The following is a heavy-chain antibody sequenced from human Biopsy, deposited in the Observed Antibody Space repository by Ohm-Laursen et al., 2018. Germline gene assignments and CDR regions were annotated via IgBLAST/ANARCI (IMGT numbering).Heavy chain of an antibody. J-gene: IGHJ3*01. V-gene: IGHV3-7*01. CDR3: TRDTTYYAGTTYYDALDV. CDR2: IKRDGSQS. D-gene: IGHD2/OR15-2a*01. CDR1: GFTFSTYW. Sequence: GSLRPSCAASGFTFSTYWMAWVRQAPGKGLEWVANIKRDGSQSNHADSVKGRFTISRDNAKNSLYLQMNSLRAEDTAVYYCTRDTTYYAGTTYYDALDVWGQGTTVTVSS.